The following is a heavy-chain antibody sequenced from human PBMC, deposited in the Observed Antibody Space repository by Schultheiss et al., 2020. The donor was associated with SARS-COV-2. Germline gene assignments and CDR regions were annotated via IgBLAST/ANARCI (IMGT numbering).Heavy chain of an antibody. V-gene: IGHV1-46*01. CDR2: INPSGGST. Sequence: ASVKVSCKASGYTFTSYYMHWVRQAPGQGLEWMGIINPSGGSTSYAQKFQGRVTMTEDTSTDTAYMELSSLRSEDTAVYYCARDLKVDYDGVGWGQGTLVTVSS. D-gene: IGHD4-23*01. J-gene: IGHJ4*02. CDR3: ARDLKVDYDGVG. CDR1: GYTFTSYY.